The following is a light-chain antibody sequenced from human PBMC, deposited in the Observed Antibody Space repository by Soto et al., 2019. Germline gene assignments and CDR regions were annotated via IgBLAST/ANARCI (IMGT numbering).Light chain of an antibody. J-gene: IGLJ2*01. V-gene: IGLV2-14*03. CDR2: DVT. CDR1: SSDVGDFDS. Sequence: QSALTQPASVSGSPGQSIAISCNGTSSDVGDFDSVSWYQQHPGKAPKLMIYDVTDRPSGVSNRFSGSKSGHTASLTISGLQAEDEADYYCLSYTTTNTVVFGGGTKVTVL. CDR3: LSYTTTNTVV.